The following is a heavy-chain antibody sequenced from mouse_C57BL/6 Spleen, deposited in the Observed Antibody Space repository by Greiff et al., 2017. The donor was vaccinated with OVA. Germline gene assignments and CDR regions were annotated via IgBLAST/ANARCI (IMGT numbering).Heavy chain of an antibody. Sequence: QVQLQQSGPELVKPGASVKISCKASGYAFSSSWMNWVKQRPGKGLEWIGRIYPGDGDTNYNGKFKGKATLTADKSSSTAYMQLSSLTSEDSAVYFCARSPLYDGYYVLAYWGKGTLVTVAA. D-gene: IGHD2-3*01. CDR3: ARSPLYDGYYVLAY. V-gene: IGHV1-82*01. J-gene: IGHJ3*01. CDR1: GYAFSSSW. CDR2: IYPGDGDT.